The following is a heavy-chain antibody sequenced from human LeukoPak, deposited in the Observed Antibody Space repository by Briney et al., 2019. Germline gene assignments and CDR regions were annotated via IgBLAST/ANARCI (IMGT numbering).Heavy chain of an antibody. Sequence: TGRSLRLSCAASGFTFSSYGMHWVRQAPGKGLEWVAVISYDGSNKYYADSVKGRFTISRDNSKNTLYLQMNSLRAEDTAVYYCARGERTPSWYYDSSGYYWFDPWGQGTLVTVSS. CDR1: GFTFSSYG. D-gene: IGHD3-22*01. CDR2: ISYDGSNK. V-gene: IGHV3-30*03. CDR3: ARGERTPSWYYDSSGYYWFDP. J-gene: IGHJ5*02.